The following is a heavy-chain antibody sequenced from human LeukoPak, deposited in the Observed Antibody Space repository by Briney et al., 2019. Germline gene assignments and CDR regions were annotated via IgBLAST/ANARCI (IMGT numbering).Heavy chain of an antibody. CDR2: INPSGGST. Sequence: GASVKVSCKASGYTFTNYYMHWVRQAPGQGLEWMGIINPSGGSTSYAQKFQGRVTMTRDTSTSTVYMELSSLRSEDTAVYYCARGPGLRYCSGGGCYWFDPWGQGTLVTVSS. CDR1: GYTFTNYY. D-gene: IGHD2-15*01. J-gene: IGHJ5*02. V-gene: IGHV1-46*01. CDR3: ARGPGLRYCSGGGCYWFDP.